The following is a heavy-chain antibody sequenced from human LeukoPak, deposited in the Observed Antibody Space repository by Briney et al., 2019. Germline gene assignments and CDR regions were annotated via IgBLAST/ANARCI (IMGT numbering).Heavy chain of an antibody. V-gene: IGHV4-61*02. J-gene: IGHJ5*02. CDR2: IYSLGST. CDR3: ARLASDFSVAGTSGGWFDP. CDR1: GDSISSGDYY. D-gene: IGHD6-19*01. Sequence: PSQTLSLTCTVSGDSISSGDYYWTWIRQPAGKGLEWIGRIYSLGSTNYNPSLKSRVTIPVDTPKNQLSLKLNSVTAADTAVYYCARLASDFSVAGTSGGWFDPWGQGTLVTVSS.